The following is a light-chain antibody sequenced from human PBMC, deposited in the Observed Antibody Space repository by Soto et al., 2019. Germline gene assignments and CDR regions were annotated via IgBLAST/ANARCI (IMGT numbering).Light chain of an antibody. Sequence: QSALTQPASVSGSPGQSITISCTGTNSDVGGYNYVSWYQHHPGKAPKLMIFDVTYRPSGVSNRFSGSKSGNTASLTISGLQAEDEADYYCSSYTSTSTLVFGTGTQLTVL. CDR3: SSYTSTSTLV. J-gene: IGLJ1*01. V-gene: IGLV2-14*03. CDR1: NSDVGGYNY. CDR2: DVT.